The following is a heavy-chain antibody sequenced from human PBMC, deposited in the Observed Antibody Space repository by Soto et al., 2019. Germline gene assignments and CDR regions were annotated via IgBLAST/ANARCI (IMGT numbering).Heavy chain of an antibody. CDR2: ISGSGGST. V-gene: IGHV3-23*01. Sequence: GGSLRLSCAASGFTFSSYAMSWVRQAPGKGLEWVSAISGSGGSTYYADSVKGRFTISRDNSENTLYLQMNSLRAEDTAVYYCAKVAVSYSSSWYTDYWGQGTLVTVSS. D-gene: IGHD6-13*01. CDR1: GFTFSSYA. J-gene: IGHJ4*02. CDR3: AKVAVSYSSSWYTDY.